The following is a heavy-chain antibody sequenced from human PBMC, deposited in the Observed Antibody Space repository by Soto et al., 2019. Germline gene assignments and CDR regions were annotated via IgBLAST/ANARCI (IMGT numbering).Heavy chain of an antibody. V-gene: IGHV4-34*01. J-gene: IGHJ3*02. Sequence: QVQLQQWGAGLLKPSETLSLTCAVYGGFVSSGSYYWSWIRQPPGKGLEWIGEMSHSGGTHFNPSLKSRVTISVDTSKNRFSLTMSSVTAADTALYYCARVERGTATPVVDAFDILGPGTMVTVSS. CDR1: GGFVSSGSYY. CDR3: ARVERGTATPVVDAFDI. D-gene: IGHD2-21*02. CDR2: MSHSGGT.